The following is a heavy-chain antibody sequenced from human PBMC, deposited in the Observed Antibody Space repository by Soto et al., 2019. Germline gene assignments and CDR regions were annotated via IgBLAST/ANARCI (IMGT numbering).Heavy chain of an antibody. CDR1: GFTFSDYY. CDR3: ANHGSGSYYNDWFDT. Sequence: PGGSLRLSCAASGFTFSDYYMSWIRQAPGKGLEWVSYISSSGSTIYYADSVKGRFTISRDNAKNSLYLQMNSLRAEDTAVYYCANHGSGSYYNDWFDTWGQGTLVTVSS. V-gene: IGHV3-11*01. D-gene: IGHD3-10*01. J-gene: IGHJ5*02. CDR2: ISSSGSTI.